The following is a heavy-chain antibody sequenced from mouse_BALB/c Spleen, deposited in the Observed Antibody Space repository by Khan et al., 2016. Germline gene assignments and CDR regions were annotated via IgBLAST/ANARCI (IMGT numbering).Heavy chain of an antibody. CDR3: ARRRDYGSSPAWFAY. V-gene: IGHV1-9*01. J-gene: IGHJ3*01. CDR1: GYTFRSYW. Sequence: QVQLKQSGAELMKPGASVKISCKATGYTFRSYWIEWVKQRPEHGLEWIGEILPGGGTTNYNEKFQGKAIFTADSSSNTAYMQFSSLTSEDSAVYYCARRRDYGSSPAWFAYWGQGTLVTVSA. D-gene: IGHD1-1*01. CDR2: ILPGGGTT.